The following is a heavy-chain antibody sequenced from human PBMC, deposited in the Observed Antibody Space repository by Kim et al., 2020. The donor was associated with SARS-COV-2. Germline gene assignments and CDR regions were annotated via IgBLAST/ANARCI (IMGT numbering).Heavy chain of an antibody. D-gene: IGHD5-18*01. CDR3: ARECGYSYGYNWFDP. V-gene: IGHV1-3*01. Sequence: QKCQGRVTITRDTAGSTAYMELSSLRSEDTAVYYCARECGYSYGYNWFDPWGQGTLVTVSS. J-gene: IGHJ5*02.